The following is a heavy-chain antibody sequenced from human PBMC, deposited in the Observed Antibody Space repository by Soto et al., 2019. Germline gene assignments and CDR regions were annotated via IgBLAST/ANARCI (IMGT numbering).Heavy chain of an antibody. D-gene: IGHD3-10*01. Sequence: EVQLVESGGGLVKPGGSLRLSCAASGFTFSNAWMNWVRQAPGKGLEWVGRIKSKTDGGTTDYAAPVKGRFTISRDDSKNTLYLQLNSVKTEDTAVYYCTTDRLLDPGSGSGYWGQGTLVTVSS. CDR1: GFTFSNAW. J-gene: IGHJ4*02. CDR3: TTDRLLDPGSGSGY. V-gene: IGHV3-15*07. CDR2: IKSKTDGGTT.